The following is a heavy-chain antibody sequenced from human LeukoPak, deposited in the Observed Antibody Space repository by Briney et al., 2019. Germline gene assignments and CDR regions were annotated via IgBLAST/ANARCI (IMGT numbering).Heavy chain of an antibody. V-gene: IGHV4-38-2*01. CDR3: ARHVYGLVITYEWFVP. J-gene: IGHJ5*02. D-gene: IGHD3/OR15-3a*01. CDR2: IYPSGST. CDR1: GYSISSGYY. Sequence: SETLSLTCAVPGYSISSGYYWGWIRQPPGKGLEGIGSIYPSGSTYDNPSLKSRVTVSVDTSKTHFSLKLSSVTAADTAVYYCARHVYGLVITYEWFVPSGQGTLVTVSS.